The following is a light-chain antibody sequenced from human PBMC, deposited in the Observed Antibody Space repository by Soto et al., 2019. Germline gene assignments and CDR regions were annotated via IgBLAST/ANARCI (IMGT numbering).Light chain of an antibody. CDR1: SSDVGGYNY. Sequence: QSALTQPASVSGSPGQSITISCTGTSSDVGGYNYVCWYQQHPGKAPKFMIYDVSNRPSGVSTRFSGSKSGNTASLTISGLQAEDEADYYCNSYTTSNTRQIVFGTGTKVTVL. J-gene: IGLJ1*01. V-gene: IGLV2-14*01. CDR2: DVS. CDR3: NSYTTSNTRQIV.